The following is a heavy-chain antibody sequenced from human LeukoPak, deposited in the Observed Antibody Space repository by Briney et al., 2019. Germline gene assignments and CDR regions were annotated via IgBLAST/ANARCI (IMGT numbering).Heavy chain of an antibody. V-gene: IGHV3-48*01. CDR1: GFTFSSYE. J-gene: IGHJ4*02. CDR2: ISSSSSTI. CDR3: ASLTTEDY. D-gene: IGHD4-11*01. Sequence: GGSLRLSCAASGFTFSSYEMNWVRQAPGKGLEWVSYISSSSSTIYYADSVKGRFTISRDNAKNSLYLQMNSLRAEDTAVYYCASLTTEDYWGQGTLVTVSS.